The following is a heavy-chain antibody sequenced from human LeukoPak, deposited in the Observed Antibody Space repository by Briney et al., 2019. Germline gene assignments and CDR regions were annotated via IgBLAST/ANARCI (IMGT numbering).Heavy chain of an antibody. D-gene: IGHD4-17*01. CDR3: ARVPNGDYDFDY. Sequence: GGSLRLSCAASGFTFSSYWMHWVRQAPGKGLVWVSRINGDGSSTNYADPVKGRFTISRDNAKNTLSLQMNSLRAEDTAVYYCARVPNGDYDFDYWGQGTLVTVSS. CDR2: INGDGSST. J-gene: IGHJ4*02. CDR1: GFTFSSYW. V-gene: IGHV3-74*01.